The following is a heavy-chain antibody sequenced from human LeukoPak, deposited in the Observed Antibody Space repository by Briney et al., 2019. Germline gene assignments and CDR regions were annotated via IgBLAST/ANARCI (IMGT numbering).Heavy chain of an antibody. D-gene: IGHD4-11*01. CDR3: VRSKSIDY. V-gene: IGHV3-74*01. Sequence: GGSLRLSCAASGFTFCSYAMSWVRLAPGKGLAWVSRINSDGSSTSYAESVKGRFTISRDNAKNTLYLQMNSLRAEDTAVYYCVRSKSIDYWGQGTLVTVSS. CDR1: GFTFCSYA. J-gene: IGHJ4*02. CDR2: INSDGSST.